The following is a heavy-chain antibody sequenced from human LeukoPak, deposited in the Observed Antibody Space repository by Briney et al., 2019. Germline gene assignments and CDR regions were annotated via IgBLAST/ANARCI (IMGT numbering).Heavy chain of an antibody. J-gene: IGHJ4*02. CDR1: GGSISSGSYY. D-gene: IGHD6-6*01. CDR3: ARELEYSSSSPIDY. V-gene: IGHV4-61*02. Sequence: SQTLSLTCTVSGGSISSGSYYWSWIRQPAGKGLEWIGRIYTSGSTNYNPSLKSRVTISVDTSKNQFSLKLSSVTAADTAVYYYARELEYSSSSPIDYWGQGTLVTVSS. CDR2: IYTSGST.